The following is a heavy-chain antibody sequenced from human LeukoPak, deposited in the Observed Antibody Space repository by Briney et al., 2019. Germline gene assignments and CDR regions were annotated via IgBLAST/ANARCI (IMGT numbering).Heavy chain of an antibody. CDR3: AEEVGNTYPTFDY. Sequence: GGPLRLSCAASGFTFSSYVMSWVRQAPGKGLEWVSSISGSGGSTYYADSVKGRFTISRDNSKNTLYLQMNSLRAEDTAIYYCAEEVGNTYPTFDYWGQGTLVTVSS. CDR1: GFTFSSYV. D-gene: IGHD1-26*01. V-gene: IGHV3-23*01. CDR2: ISGSGGST. J-gene: IGHJ4*02.